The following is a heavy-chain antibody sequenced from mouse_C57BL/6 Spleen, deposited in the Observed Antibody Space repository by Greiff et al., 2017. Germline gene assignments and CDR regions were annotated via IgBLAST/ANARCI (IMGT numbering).Heavy chain of an antibody. D-gene: IGHD2-4*01. Sequence: QVQLQQPGAELVKPGASVKLSCKASGYTFTSYWMHWVKQRPGQGLEWIGMIHPNSGSTNSNEKFKSKATLTVDKSSSTAYMQLSSLTSEDSAVYYCARVLIYCDYDDEYAMDYWGQGTSVTVSS. CDR3: ARVLIYCDYDDEYAMDY. CDR2: IHPNSGST. CDR1: GYTFTSYW. V-gene: IGHV1-64*01. J-gene: IGHJ4*01.